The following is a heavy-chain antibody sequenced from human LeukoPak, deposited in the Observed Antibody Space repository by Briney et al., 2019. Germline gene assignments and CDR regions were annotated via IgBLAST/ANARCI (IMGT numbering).Heavy chain of an antibody. J-gene: IGHJ5*02. D-gene: IGHD6-19*01. V-gene: IGHV1-18*04. CDR1: GYTFTSYG. Sequence: ASVKVSCKASGYTFTSYGISWVRQAPGQGLEGMGWISAYNGNTNYAQKLQGRVTMTTDTSTSTAYMELRSLRSDDTAVYYCARWQSLKFEEWLVQDWFDPWGQGTLVTVSS. CDR2: ISAYNGNT. CDR3: ARWQSLKFEEWLVQDWFDP.